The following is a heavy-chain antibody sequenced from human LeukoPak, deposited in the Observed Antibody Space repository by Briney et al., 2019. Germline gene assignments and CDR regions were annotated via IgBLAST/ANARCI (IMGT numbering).Heavy chain of an antibody. Sequence: SDTLSLTRTVSGGSISSSSYYWGWIRQPPGKGLEWIGSIYYSGSTYYNPSLKSRVTISVDTSKNQFSLKLSSVTAADTAVYYCASLGLNWFDPWGQGTLVTVSS. D-gene: IGHD3/OR15-3a*01. CDR3: ASLGLNWFDP. CDR1: GGSISSSSYY. J-gene: IGHJ5*02. CDR2: IYYSGST. V-gene: IGHV4-39*01.